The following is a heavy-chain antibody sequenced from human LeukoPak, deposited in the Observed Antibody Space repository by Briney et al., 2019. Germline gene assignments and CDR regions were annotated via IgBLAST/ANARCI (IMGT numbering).Heavy chain of an antibody. V-gene: IGHV4-59*01. CDR2: ISYTGST. Sequence: PSETLSLTCTVSGGSISPYFWSWIRQPPGKGLEWIGYISYTGSTNYNPSLKSRITISVDTSKNQFSLQLTSVTAADTAVYYCARDDYRGVTNFDPWGQGTLVTVSS. J-gene: IGHJ5*02. D-gene: IGHD3-10*01. CDR1: GGSISPYF. CDR3: ARDDYRGVTNFDP.